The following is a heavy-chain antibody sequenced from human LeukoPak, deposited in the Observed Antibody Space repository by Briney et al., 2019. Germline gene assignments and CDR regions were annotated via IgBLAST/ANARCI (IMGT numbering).Heavy chain of an antibody. CDR2: ISSSGSTI. D-gene: IGHD6-6*01. Sequence: PGGSLRVSCAASGFSFSRSEVNWVRQAPGKGLEWVSYISSSGSTIYYADSVKGRFTISRDNAKNSLYLQMNSLRAEDTAVYYCAPGYCSSSDIQYWGQGTLVTVSS. CDR3: APGYCSSSDIQY. CDR1: GFSFSRSE. J-gene: IGHJ4*02. V-gene: IGHV3-48*03.